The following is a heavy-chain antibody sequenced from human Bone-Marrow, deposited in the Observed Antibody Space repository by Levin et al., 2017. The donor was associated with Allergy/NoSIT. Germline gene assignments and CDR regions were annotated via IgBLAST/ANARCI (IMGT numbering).Heavy chain of an antibody. CDR1: GGSMSSYY. CDR3: ARGRVRQWLDP. V-gene: IGHV4-59*01. Sequence: SETLSLSCTVSGGSMSSYYWSWLRQPPGKGLEWIGYISYTGSTNYNPSLKSRVTISVDASKNQFSLKLSSVPAADAAVYYCARGRVRQWLDPWGQGTLVPLSS. CDR2: ISYTGST. D-gene: IGHD6-19*01. J-gene: IGHJ5*02.